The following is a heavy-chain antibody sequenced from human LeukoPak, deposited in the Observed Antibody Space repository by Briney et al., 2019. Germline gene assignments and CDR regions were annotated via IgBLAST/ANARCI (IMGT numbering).Heavy chain of an antibody. Sequence: PGGSLRLSCAASGFTFGDYAMSWVRQAPGKGLEWVGFIRTEAYDGATDYGASVKGRFTISRDDSKNIAYLQMNSLNTEDTAVYYCTRTFGYYYFYMDVWGKGTTVIASS. CDR1: GFTFGDYA. D-gene: IGHD3-16*01. CDR2: IRTEAYDGAT. CDR3: TRTFGYYYFYMDV. V-gene: IGHV3-49*04. J-gene: IGHJ6*03.